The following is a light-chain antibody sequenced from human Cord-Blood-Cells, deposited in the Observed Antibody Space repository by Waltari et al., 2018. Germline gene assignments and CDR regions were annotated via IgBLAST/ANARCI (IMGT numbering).Light chain of an antibody. Sequence: QSALTQPASVSGSPGQSITISCTGTSSDVGSYNLVSWYQQHPGKAPKPMIYEGSKRPSGVSNRFSGSKAGNTASLTISGRQAEDEADYYCCSYAGSSTCVFGGGTKLTVL. CDR1: SSDVGSYNL. V-gene: IGLV2-23*01. J-gene: IGLJ3*02. CDR2: EGS. CDR3: CSYAGSSTCV.